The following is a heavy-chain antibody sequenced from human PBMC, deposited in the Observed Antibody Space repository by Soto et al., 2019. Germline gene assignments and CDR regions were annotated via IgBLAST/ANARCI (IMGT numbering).Heavy chain of an antibody. V-gene: IGHV4-34*01. J-gene: IGHJ4*02. CDR1: GGSFSGYY. Sequence: QVQLQQWGAGLLKPSETLSLTCAVYGGSFSGYYWSWIRQPPGKGLEWIGEINHSGSTNYNPSLKNRVTISVDTSKNQFSLKLSSVTAADTAVYYCARGPWLRSSFDYWGQGTLVTVSS. CDR3: ARGPWLRSSFDY. D-gene: IGHD5-12*01. CDR2: INHSGST.